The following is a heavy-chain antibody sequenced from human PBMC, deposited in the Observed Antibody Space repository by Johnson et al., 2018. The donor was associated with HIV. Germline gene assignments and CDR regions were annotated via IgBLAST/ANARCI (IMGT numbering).Heavy chain of an antibody. CDR1: GFTFTNAW. CDR3: AKVRCGGDCLDAFDI. J-gene: IGHJ3*02. CDR2: ISGSGGST. Sequence: VQLVESGGGLVKPGGSLRLSCAASGFTFTNAWMSWVRQAPGKGLEWVSAISGSGGSTYYADSVKGRFTISRDNSRNTLYLQMNSLRTEDTAVYYCAKVRCGGDCLDAFDIWGQGTMVTVSS. V-gene: IGHV3-23*04. D-gene: IGHD2-21*02.